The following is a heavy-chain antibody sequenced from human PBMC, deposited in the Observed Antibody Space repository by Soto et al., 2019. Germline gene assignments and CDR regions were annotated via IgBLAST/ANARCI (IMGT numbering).Heavy chain of an antibody. CDR1: GGSISSSSYY. CDR2: IYYSGST. V-gene: IGHV4-39*01. Sequence: QLQLQESGPGLVKPSETLSLTCTVSGGSISSSSYYWGWIRQPPGKGLEWIGSIYYSGSTYYNPSLKSRVTISVDTSKNQFPLKLSSVTAADTAVYYCAIPGYDFWSGHYYYYMDVWGKGTTVTVSS. J-gene: IGHJ6*03. CDR3: AIPGYDFWSGHYYYYMDV. D-gene: IGHD3-3*01.